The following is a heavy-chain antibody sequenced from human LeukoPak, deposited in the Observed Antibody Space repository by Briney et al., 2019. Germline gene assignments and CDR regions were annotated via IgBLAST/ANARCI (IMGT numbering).Heavy chain of an antibody. CDR1: GFTFSDYY. CDR3: ARDTIAVAGPISDP. V-gene: IGHV3-11*01. D-gene: IGHD6-19*01. CDR2: ISSSGSTI. J-gene: IGHJ5*02. Sequence: PGGSLRLSCAASGFTFSDYYMSWIRQAPGKGLEWVSYISSSGSTIYYADSVKGRFTISRDNAKNSLYLQMNSLRAEDTAVYYCARDTIAVAGPISDPWGQGTLVTVSS.